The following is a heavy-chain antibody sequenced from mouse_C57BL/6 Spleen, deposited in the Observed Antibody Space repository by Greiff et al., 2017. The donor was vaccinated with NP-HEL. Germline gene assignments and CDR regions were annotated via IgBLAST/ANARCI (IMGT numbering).Heavy chain of an antibody. CDR1: GYTFTDYY. V-gene: IGHV1-19*01. CDR3: ARSSGRGAMDY. Sequence: EVQLQQSGPVLVKPGASVKMSCKASGYTFTDYYMNWVKQSHGKSLEWIGVINPYNGGTSYNQKFKGKATLTVDKSSSTAYMELNSLPSEDSAVYYCARSSGRGAMDYWGQGTSVTGSS. J-gene: IGHJ4*01. D-gene: IGHD1-3*01. CDR2: INPYNGGT.